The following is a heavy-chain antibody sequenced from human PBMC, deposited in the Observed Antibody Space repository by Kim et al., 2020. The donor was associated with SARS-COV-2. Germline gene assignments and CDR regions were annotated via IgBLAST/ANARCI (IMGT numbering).Heavy chain of an antibody. CDR3: ARGTGASGMDV. CDR2: T. J-gene: IGHJ6*02. Sequence: TDYAVSVKSRITINPDTSKNQFSLQLNSVPAQDTAVYYCARGTGASGMDVWGQGTTVTVSS. D-gene: IGHD7-27*01. V-gene: IGHV6-1*01.